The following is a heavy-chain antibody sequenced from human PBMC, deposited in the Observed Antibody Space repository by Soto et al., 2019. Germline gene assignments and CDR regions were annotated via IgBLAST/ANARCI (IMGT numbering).Heavy chain of an antibody. CDR3: ASRSSGWYFDY. D-gene: IGHD6-19*01. CDR2: ISGSGGST. V-gene: IGHV3-23*01. CDR1: GFTFSSYA. J-gene: IGHJ4*02. Sequence: EVQLLESGGGLVQPGGSLRLSCAASGFTFSSYAMSWVRQAPGEGLEWVSAISGSGGSTYYADSVKGRFTISGDNSKNTLYRPMNSPLAEGTAVYFCASRSSGWYFDYWGQGPLVTVSS.